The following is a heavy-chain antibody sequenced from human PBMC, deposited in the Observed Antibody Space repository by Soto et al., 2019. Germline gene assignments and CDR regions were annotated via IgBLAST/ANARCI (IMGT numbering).Heavy chain of an antibody. CDR2: TYYRSRWYN. D-gene: IGHD1-7*01. V-gene: IGHV6-1*01. CDR3: AGTSSLHWYYMDV. CDR1: GDSVSSNSAA. Sequence: SQTLSLTGVISGDSVSSNSAAWNWIRQSPSRGLEWLGRTYYRSRWYNDYAVSVRSRITVNADTSKNQFSLHLNSVTPEDTAVYYCAGTSSLHWYYMDVWDKGTTVTVSS. J-gene: IGHJ6*03.